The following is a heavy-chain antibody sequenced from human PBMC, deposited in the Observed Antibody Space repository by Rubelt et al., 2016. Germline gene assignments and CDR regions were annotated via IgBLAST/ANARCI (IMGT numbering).Heavy chain of an antibody. CDR2: LYSGGAA. V-gene: IGHV3-66*01. Sequence: EVQLVVSGGGLVQPGGSLRLSCAASGFTVSNSYIHWVRQAPGKGLEWVSVLYSGGAAYYAGSVKGRFTISRDRSKNTLYHQRDSLGAEDTAVDYCARGLQDEPGYYYFYMDVWGKGTTVTVSS. CDR3: ARGLQDEPGYYYFYMDV. CDR1: GFTVSNSY. D-gene: IGHD4-11*01. J-gene: IGHJ6*03.